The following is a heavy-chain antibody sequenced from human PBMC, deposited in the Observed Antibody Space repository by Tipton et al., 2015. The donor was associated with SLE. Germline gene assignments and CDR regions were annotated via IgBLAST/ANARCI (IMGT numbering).Heavy chain of an antibody. D-gene: IGHD1-26*01. V-gene: IGHV4-34*01. J-gene: IGHJ4*02. CDR1: GGSFSGYY. CDR2: INHSGST. Sequence: TLSLTCAVHGGSFSGYYWSWIRQPPGKGLEWIGEINHSGSTNYNPSLKSRVTISVDTSKNQFSLKLSSVTAADTAVYYCARGIEWELYYFDYWGQGTLVTVSS. CDR3: ARGIEWELYYFDY.